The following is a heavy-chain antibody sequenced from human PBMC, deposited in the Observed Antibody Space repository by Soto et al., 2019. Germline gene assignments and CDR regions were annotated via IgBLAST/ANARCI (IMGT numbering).Heavy chain of an antibody. CDR3: ARDRIGYCSGGSCRQASAFDI. CDR1: GFTFSDYY. J-gene: IGHJ3*02. CDR2: ISSSGSTI. Sequence: QVQLVESGGGLVKPGGSLRLSCAASGFTFSDYYMSWIRQAPGKGLEWVSYISSSGSTIYYADSVKGRFTISRDNAKNSLYLQMNNLRAEDTAVYYCARDRIGYCSGGSCRQASAFDIWGQGTMVTVSS. D-gene: IGHD2-15*01. V-gene: IGHV3-11*01.